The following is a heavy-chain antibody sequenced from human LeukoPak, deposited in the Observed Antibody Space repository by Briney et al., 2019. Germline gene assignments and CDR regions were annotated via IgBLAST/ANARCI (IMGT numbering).Heavy chain of an antibody. CDR1: EFTFSDYW. CDR3: ATYDNWVAGDV. D-gene: IGHD1-20*01. Sequence: PGGSLRLSCAASEFTFSDYWMSWVRQAPGKGPERVANKKKDGSEEHYVDSVKGRFTVSTDNAKNSLFLQMNSLRVEDTAVYYCATYDNWVAGDVWGQGTTVSVSS. V-gene: IGHV3-7*01. CDR2: KKKDGSEE. J-gene: IGHJ6*02.